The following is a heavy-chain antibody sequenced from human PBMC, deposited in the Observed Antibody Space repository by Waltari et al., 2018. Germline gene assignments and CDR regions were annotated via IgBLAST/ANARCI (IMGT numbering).Heavy chain of an antibody. J-gene: IGHJ4*02. Sequence: QVQLQESGPGLVKPSETLSLTCTVSGGSIISYYWSWIRQPPGKGLEWIGYIYYSGSTNYNPSLKNRVTISVDTSKNQFSLKLSSVTAADTAVYYCARVERNLSLDYWGQGTLVTVSS. D-gene: IGHD6-25*01. CDR1: GGSIISYY. CDR2: IYYSGST. V-gene: IGHV4-59*01. CDR3: ARVERNLSLDY.